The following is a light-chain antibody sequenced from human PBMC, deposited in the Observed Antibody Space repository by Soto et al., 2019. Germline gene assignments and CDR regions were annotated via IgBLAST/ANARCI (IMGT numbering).Light chain of an antibody. CDR3: QHYDSSPLYT. J-gene: IGKJ2*01. Sequence: EIVLTQSPGTLSLSPGERATLSCRASQSVSSSYLAWYQQRPGQAPRLLIYGASSRATGIPDRFSGSGSGTDFTLTISRLEPEDSAVYYCQHYDSSPLYTFGQGTKLEIK. V-gene: IGKV3-20*01. CDR2: GAS. CDR1: QSVSSSY.